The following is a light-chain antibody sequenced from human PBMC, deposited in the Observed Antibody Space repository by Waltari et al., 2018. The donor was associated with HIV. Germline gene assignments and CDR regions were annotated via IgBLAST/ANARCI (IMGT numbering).Light chain of an antibody. CDR3: QQYDNLPHS. CDR2: DAS. CDR1: QDISNY. V-gene: IGKV1-33*01. Sequence: DIQMTQSTCDLYESVGDRVTITCQESQDISNYLNWYQQKPGKAPKLLIYDASNLETGVPSRFSGSGSGTDFTFTISSLQPEDIATYYCQQYDNLPHSFGQGTKLEIK. J-gene: IGKJ2*03.